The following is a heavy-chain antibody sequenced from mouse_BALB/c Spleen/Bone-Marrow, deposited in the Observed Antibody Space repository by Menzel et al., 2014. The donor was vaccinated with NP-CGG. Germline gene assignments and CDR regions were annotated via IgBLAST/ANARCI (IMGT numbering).Heavy chain of an antibody. CDR3: ARDVPLYDVGYFDY. CDR2: ISSGSSTI. Sequence: EVQLVESGGGLVQPGGSRKLSCAASGFTFSSFGMHWVRQAPEKGLEWVACISSGSSTIYYADTVKGRFTISRDNPKNTLFLQMTSLRSEDTAMYYCARDVPLYDVGYFDYWGQGTTLTVSS. V-gene: IGHV5-17*02. CDR1: GFTFSSFG. J-gene: IGHJ2*01. D-gene: IGHD2-14*01.